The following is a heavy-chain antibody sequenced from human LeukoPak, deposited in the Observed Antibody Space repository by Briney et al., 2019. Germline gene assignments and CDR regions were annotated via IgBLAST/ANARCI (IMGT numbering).Heavy chain of an antibody. CDR3: TREVEGYSYASGRFLHFDP. CDR2: IYYSGST. CDR1: GGSISSTTYH. Sequence: SETLSLTCTVSGGSISSTTYHWGWMRQPPGKGLEWIGSIYYSGSTYYNSSLKSRVTISVATSKNQFSLKLSSVTAADTAVYYCTREVEGYSYASGRFLHFDPWGQGTLVTVSS. V-gene: IGHV4-39*07. D-gene: IGHD3-10*01. J-gene: IGHJ5*02.